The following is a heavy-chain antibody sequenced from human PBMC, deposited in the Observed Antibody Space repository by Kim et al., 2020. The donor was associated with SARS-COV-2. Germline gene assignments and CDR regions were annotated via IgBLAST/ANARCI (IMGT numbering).Heavy chain of an antibody. CDR2: IYYSGST. J-gene: IGHJ2*01. CDR1: GGSISSGDYY. CDR3: ARVDYYDSSGLGYFDL. Sequence: SETLSLTCTVSGGSISSGDYYWSWIRQPPGKGLEWIGYIYYSGSTYYNPSLKSRVTISVDTSKNQFSLKLSSVTAADTAVYYCARVDYYDSSGLGYFDLWGRGTLVTVSS. V-gene: IGHV4-30-4*01. D-gene: IGHD3-22*01.